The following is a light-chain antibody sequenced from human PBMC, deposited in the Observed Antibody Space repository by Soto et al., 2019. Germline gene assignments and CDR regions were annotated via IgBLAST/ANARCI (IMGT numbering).Light chain of an antibody. CDR2: DTS. Sequence: EIVLTQSPATLSVSPGERVTLSCRASQGVSRYLAWYQQKPGQSPRLLIYDTSNRATGIPARFSGSGSGTDFTLTISSLEPEDFAVYYCQQRSNWLFGPGTKVDIK. V-gene: IGKV3-11*01. J-gene: IGKJ3*01. CDR3: QQRSNWL. CDR1: QGVSRY.